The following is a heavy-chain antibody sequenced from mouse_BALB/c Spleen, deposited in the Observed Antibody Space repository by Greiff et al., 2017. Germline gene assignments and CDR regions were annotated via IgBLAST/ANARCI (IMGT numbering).Heavy chain of an antibody. J-gene: IGHJ3*01. CDR1: GFTFSSFG. Sequence: DVMLVESGGGLVQPGGSRKLSCAASGFTFSSFGMHWVRQAPEKGLEWVAYISSGSSTIYYADTVKGRFTISRDNPKNTLFLQMTSLRSEDTAMYYCARSGNYRYDWFAYWGQGTLVTVSA. V-gene: IGHV5-17*02. CDR2: ISSGSSTI. CDR3: ARSGNYRYDWFAY. D-gene: IGHD2-14*01.